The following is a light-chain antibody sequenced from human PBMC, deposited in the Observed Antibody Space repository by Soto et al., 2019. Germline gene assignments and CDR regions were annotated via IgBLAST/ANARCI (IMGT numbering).Light chain of an antibody. Sequence: IVMTQSPATLSVSPGERVTFSCRASQGIRNHLGWYQHKPGQARRLLISYGSAGATGIPARFSGSASRTEFTLTISSLQSEDFAVYVCQQYSDWPITFWQGTRLEIK. CDR3: QQYSDWPIT. J-gene: IGKJ5*01. CDR1: QGIRNH. V-gene: IGKV3-15*01. CDR2: YGS.